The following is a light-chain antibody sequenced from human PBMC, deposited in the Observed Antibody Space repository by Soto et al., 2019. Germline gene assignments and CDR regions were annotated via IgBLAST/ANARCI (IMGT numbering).Light chain of an antibody. CDR3: MQSLHLPLT. Sequence: DIVMTQTPLSLSVTPGQPASISCKSSQSLLDSDGKTFLNWSVRRPGHPPQLLIYEVSNRFPGVPDRFSGSGSETEFTLKISRVEAEDFAVYYCMQSLHLPLTFGGGTRVEMK. CDR2: EVS. J-gene: IGKJ4*01. CDR1: QSLLDSDGKTF. V-gene: IGKV2D-29*01.